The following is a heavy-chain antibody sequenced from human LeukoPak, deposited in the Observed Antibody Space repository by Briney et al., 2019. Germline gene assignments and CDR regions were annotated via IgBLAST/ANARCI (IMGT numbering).Heavy chain of an antibody. J-gene: IGHJ4*02. CDR3: ARGSGGGILY. CDR1: GYTFTSYD. CDR2: MSPNSGNT. Sequence: ASVKVSCKASGYTFTSYDITWVRHVTGQGLEWMGWMSPNSGNTGYAQKFQGRVTMTRNTSITTAYMELSSLRSEDTAMYFCARGSGGGILYWGQGTLVTVSS. V-gene: IGHV1-8*01. D-gene: IGHD2-15*01.